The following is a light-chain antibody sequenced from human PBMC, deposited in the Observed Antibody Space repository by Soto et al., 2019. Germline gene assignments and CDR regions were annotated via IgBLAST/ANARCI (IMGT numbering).Light chain of an antibody. J-gene: IGLJ3*02. CDR1: SSDVGGYNY. V-gene: IGLV2-14*01. CDR3: TSYTTTGTWV. CDR2: NVN. Sequence: QSALTQPASVSGSPGQSITISCTGTSSDVGGYNYVSWYQQHPDKAPKLMIYNVNDRPSGVSNRFSGSKSGNTASLTISGLQAEDEADYYCTSYTTTGTWVFGGGTKLTVL.